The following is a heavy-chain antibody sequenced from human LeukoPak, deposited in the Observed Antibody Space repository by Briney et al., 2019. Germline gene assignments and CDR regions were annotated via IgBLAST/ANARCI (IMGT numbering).Heavy chain of an antibody. Sequence: GRSLRLSCVASGFTFRGYGMHWVRQAPGKGLEWVAVISYDGSNKYYADSVKGRFSISRDNSKNTLFLQMTRLKAEDTAVYYCAQRHHSYYDNSGYYSDSFDFWGPGTLVTVSS. J-gene: IGHJ4*02. CDR1: GFTFRGYG. D-gene: IGHD3-22*01. CDR2: ISYDGSNK. CDR3: AQRHHSYYDNSGYYSDSFDF. V-gene: IGHV3-30*18.